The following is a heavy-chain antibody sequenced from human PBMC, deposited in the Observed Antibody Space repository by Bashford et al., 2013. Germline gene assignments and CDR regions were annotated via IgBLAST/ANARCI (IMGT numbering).Heavy chain of an antibody. CDR2: MNPNSGNT. D-gene: IGHD3-22*01. Sequence: WVRQAPGQGLEWMGWMNPNSGNTGYAQKFQGRVTMTRNTSISTAYMELSSLRSEDTAVYYCARVDDYDSIGGLVYGMDVWGQGTTVTVSS. CDR3: ARVDDYDSIGGLVYGMDV. J-gene: IGHJ6*02. V-gene: IGHV1-8*01.